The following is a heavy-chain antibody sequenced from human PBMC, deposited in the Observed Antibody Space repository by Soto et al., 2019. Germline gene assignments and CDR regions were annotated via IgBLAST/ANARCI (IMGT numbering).Heavy chain of an antibody. J-gene: IGHJ6*02. Sequence: EVQLVETGGGLIQPGGSLRLSCAASGFTVSSNYMNWVRQAPGKGLEWVSVIYSGGSTYYADSVKGRFTISRDNSKNTLYLQMNSLRAEDTAVYYCASIYCSSASCYKGYQYYSMDVWGQGTTVTVSS. V-gene: IGHV3-53*02. CDR2: IYSGGST. CDR1: GFTVSSNY. CDR3: ASIYCSSASCYKGYQYYSMDV. D-gene: IGHD2-2*02.